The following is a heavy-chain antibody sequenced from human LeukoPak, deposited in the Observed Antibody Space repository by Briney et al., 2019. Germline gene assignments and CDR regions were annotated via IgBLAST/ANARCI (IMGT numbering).Heavy chain of an antibody. CDR1: GFTFSSYW. CDR2: IKQDGSEK. Sequence: GGSLRLSCAASGFTFSSYWMSWVRQAPGKGLEWVANIKQDGSEKYYVDSVKGRFTISRDNAKNSLYLQMNSLRAEDTAVHYCARVRTTGYFDYWGQGTLVTVSS. CDR3: ARVRTTGYFDY. D-gene: IGHD4-17*01. J-gene: IGHJ4*02. V-gene: IGHV3-7*01.